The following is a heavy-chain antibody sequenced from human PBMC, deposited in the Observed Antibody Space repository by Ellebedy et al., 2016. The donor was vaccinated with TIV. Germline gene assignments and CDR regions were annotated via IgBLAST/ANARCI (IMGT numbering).Heavy chain of an antibody. V-gene: IGHV5-51*01. J-gene: IGHJ3*02. Sequence: GESLKISCNASGYSFTSYWIGWVRQMPGKGLEWMGIISPGGSDTRYSPSFQGQVTISADKSISTAYLQWSSLKASDTAMYYCARMELLPSDAFDIWGQGTMVTVSS. CDR1: GYSFTSYW. CDR2: ISPGGSDT. D-gene: IGHD1-26*01. CDR3: ARMELLPSDAFDI.